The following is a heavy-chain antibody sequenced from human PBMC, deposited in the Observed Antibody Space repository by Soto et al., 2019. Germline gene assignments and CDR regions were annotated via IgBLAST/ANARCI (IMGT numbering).Heavy chain of an antibody. CDR3: ARVYGGGSYYYYGMDV. Sequence: QVQLVQSGAEVKKPGSSVKVSCKASGGTFSSYALSWVRQAPGQGLEWMGGIIPIFGTANYAQKFQGRVTLTADGSTSTAYMELSSLRSEDTAVYYCARVYGGGSYYYYGMDVWGQGTMVNVSS. CDR2: IIPIFGTA. CDR1: GGTFSSYA. J-gene: IGHJ6*02. D-gene: IGHD3-16*01. V-gene: IGHV1-69*12.